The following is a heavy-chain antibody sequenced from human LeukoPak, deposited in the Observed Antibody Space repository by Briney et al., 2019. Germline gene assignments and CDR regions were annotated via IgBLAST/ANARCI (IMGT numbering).Heavy chain of an antibody. Sequence: PSETLSLTCTVSGDSISSSSHYWGWIRQPPGKTLEWIGSLHHTGRSYSSAALKGRVNISMDMSKSQFSLKLNSVTAADSGVYYCVAEMTTSAAFDIWGRGTLVAVSS. CDR1: GDSISSSSHY. D-gene: IGHD2-2*01. V-gene: IGHV4-39*01. CDR3: VAEMTTSAAFDI. J-gene: IGHJ3*02. CDR2: LHHTGRS.